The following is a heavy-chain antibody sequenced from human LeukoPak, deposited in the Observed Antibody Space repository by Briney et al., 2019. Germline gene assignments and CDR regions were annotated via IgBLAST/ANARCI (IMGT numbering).Heavy chain of an antibody. V-gene: IGHV3-23*01. J-gene: IGHJ4*02. CDR1: GFTFRSYA. D-gene: IGHD6-13*01. CDR2: IGDSGDNT. CDR3: AKDLGAAAGDDC. Sequence: GGSLRLSCVASGFTFRSYAMSWVRQAPEEGLEWVSGIGDSGDNTYYADSVKGRFTISRDNSKNTLYLQMNSLRAEDTAVYYCAKDLGAAAGDDCWGQGTLVTVSS.